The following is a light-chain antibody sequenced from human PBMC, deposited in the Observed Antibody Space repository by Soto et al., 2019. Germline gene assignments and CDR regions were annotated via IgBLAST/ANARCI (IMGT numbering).Light chain of an antibody. CDR3: QHYDNSAALT. J-gene: IGKJ4*01. Sequence: PGESATLFCRASQTVSSSCLAWYQQKPGQAPRLLIYGVSSRATGIPDWFSGSGSGTDFTLTISRLQPEDFAVYYCQHYDNSAALTFGGGTNVEIK. V-gene: IGKV3-20*01. CDR1: QTVSSSC. CDR2: GVS.